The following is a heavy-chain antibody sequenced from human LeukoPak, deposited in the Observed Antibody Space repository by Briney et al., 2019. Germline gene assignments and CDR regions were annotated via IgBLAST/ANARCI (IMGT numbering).Heavy chain of an antibody. J-gene: IGHJ4*02. CDR3: ATYFYGEYGSYYFDY. V-gene: IGHV4-4*02. D-gene: IGHD4-17*01. CDR2: IYHSGTT. Sequence: SETLSLTCAVSSAFITNSHWWSWARQPPGKGLEWSGEIYHSGTTNYNPSLQSRVTMSVDKSKNQFSLKLSSVTAADTAVYYCATYFYGEYGSYYFDYWGQGTLVTVSS. CDR1: SAFITNSHW.